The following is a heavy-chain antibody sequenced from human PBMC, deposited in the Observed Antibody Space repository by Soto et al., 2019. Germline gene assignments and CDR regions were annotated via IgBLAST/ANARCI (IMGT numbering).Heavy chain of an antibody. D-gene: IGHD1-7*01. CDR3: ARVNNWNYPVDY. CDR2: INSDGSNT. J-gene: IGHJ4*02. V-gene: IGHV3-74*01. Sequence: PGGSLRLSCAASGFTFSRFLMHWVRQAPGKGLVWVSRINSDGSNTGYADSVKGRFTISRDNAKSTLYLQMNSLTADDTAVYYCARVNNWNYPVDYWGQGTLVTVSS. CDR1: GFTFSRFL.